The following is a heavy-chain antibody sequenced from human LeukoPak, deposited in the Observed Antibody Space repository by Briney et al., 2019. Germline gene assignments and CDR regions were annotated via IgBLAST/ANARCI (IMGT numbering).Heavy chain of an antibody. CDR1: AGSISSYY. CDR2: IVYSGST. D-gene: IGHD4-23*01. CDR3: ARHGNPPGFDY. Sequence: SETLSLTCTVSAGSISSYYWSWIRQPPGKGLEWIGYIVYSGSTNYNPSLKSRVTISVDTSKNQFSLKLSSVTAADTAVYYCARHGNPPGFDYWGQGTLVTVSS. V-gene: IGHV4-59*08. J-gene: IGHJ4*02.